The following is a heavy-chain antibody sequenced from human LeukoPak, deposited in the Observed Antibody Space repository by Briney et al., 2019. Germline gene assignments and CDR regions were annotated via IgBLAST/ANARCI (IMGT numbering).Heavy chain of an antibody. J-gene: IGHJ5*02. CDR1: GGTFSSYA. V-gene: IGHV1-69*06. Sequence: GASVKVSCKASGGTFSSYAISWVRQAPGQGLEWMGGIIPIFGTANYAQKFQGRVTITADKSTSTAYMELSSLRSEDTAVYYCARAYDSSGIINWFDPWGQGTLVTVSS. CDR2: IIPIFGTA. D-gene: IGHD3-22*01. CDR3: ARAYDSSGIINWFDP.